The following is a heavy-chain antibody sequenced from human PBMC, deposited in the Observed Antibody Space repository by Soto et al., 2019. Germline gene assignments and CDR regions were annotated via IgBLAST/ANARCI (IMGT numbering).Heavy chain of an antibody. D-gene: IGHD1-26*01. J-gene: IGHJ3*02. CDR2: ISDDGSRK. V-gene: IGHV3-30*18. CDR1: GFTFSSYG. Sequence: VHLVESGGGVVQPGGSLRLSCAVSGFTFSSYGMYWVRQTPGKGPEWVAGISDDGSRKYYADSVKGRFTISSDNSKNTLYLQMHRLRDGATAVFMCAKARRRGWEIWGQGTRVTVSS. CDR3: AKARRRGWEI.